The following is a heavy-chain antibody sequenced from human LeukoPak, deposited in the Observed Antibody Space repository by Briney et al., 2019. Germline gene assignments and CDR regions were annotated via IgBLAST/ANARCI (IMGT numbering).Heavy chain of an antibody. V-gene: IGHV4-39*07. CDR2: IYYSGST. Sequence: SETLSLTCSVSGGSISSSSYYWGWIRQPPGKGLEWIGSIYYSGSTYYNPSLKSRVTISVDTSKNQFSLKLSSVTAADTAVYYCAREGSGSSYYYYYYMDVWGEGTTVTVSS. J-gene: IGHJ6*03. D-gene: IGHD3-10*01. CDR3: AREGSGSSYYYYYYMDV. CDR1: GGSISSSSYY.